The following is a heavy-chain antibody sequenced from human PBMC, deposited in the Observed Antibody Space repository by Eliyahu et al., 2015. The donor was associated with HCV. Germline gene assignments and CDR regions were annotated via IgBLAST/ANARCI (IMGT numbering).Heavy chain of an antibody. J-gene: IGHJ5*02. Sequence: QVQLQGSGPGLVKPSETLXLTCTVSGGSISSYYWSWIRQPPGKGLEWIGYIXYTGSTNYNPSLKSRVTISLDTSKNQFSLKVSSVTAADTAVYYCARAPEGGWFDPWGQGTLVSVSS. V-gene: IGHV4-59*01. CDR1: GGSISSYY. CDR2: IXYTGST. D-gene: IGHD1-14*01. CDR3: ARAPEGGWFDP.